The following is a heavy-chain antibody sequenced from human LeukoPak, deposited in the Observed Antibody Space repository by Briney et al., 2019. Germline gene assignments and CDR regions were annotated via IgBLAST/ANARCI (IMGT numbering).Heavy chain of an antibody. CDR1: GFTFSHYG. Sequence: GGSLRLSCAASGFTFSHYGMVWVRQAPGEGLEWVALIWYDGSKKYYADSVKGRFTISRDNSENTVYLQMNSLRAEDTALYYCARWGIGATTVVFDIWGQGTMVTVSS. D-gene: IGHD3-16*01. CDR2: IWYDGSKK. J-gene: IGHJ3*02. CDR3: ARWGIGATTVVFDI. V-gene: IGHV3-33*01.